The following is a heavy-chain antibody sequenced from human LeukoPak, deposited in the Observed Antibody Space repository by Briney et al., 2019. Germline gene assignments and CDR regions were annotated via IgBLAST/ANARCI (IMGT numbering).Heavy chain of an antibody. V-gene: IGHV4-34*01. Sequence: SETLSLTCAVYGGSFSGYYWSWIRQPPGKGLEWIGEINHSGSTNYSPSLKSRVTISVDTSKNQFSLKLSSVTAVDTAVYYCARSITGTTLWFDPWGQGTLVTVSS. CDR1: GGSFSGYY. J-gene: IGHJ5*02. CDR3: ARSITGTTLWFDP. D-gene: IGHD1-7*01. CDR2: INHSGST.